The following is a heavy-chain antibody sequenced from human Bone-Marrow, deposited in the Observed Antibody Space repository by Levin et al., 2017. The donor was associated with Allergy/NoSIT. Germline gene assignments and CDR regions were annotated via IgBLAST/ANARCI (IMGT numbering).Heavy chain of an antibody. V-gene: IGHV4-34*01. Sequence: PSETLSLTCAVYGGSFSGYYWSWIRQPPGKGLEWIGEINHSGSTNYNPSLKSRVTISVDTSKNQFSLKLSSVTAADTAVYYCARVGSLIAVAGTGGIDYWGQGTLVTVSS. CDR3: ARVGSLIAVAGTGGIDY. D-gene: IGHD6-19*01. CDR1: GGSFSGYY. CDR2: INHSGST. J-gene: IGHJ4*02.